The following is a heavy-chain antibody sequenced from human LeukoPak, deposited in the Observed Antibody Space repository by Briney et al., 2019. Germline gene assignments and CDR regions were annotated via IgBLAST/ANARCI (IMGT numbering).Heavy chain of an antibody. CDR1: GYTFTSYD. V-gene: IGHV1-8*01. Sequence: GASVKVSCKASGYTFTSYDINWVRQATGQGLEWMVWMNPNSGNTGYAQKFQGRVTMTRNTSISTAYMELSSLRSEDTAVYYCARESITIFGVVNLSWNWFDPWGQGTLVTVSS. D-gene: IGHD3-3*01. CDR2: MNPNSGNT. CDR3: ARESITIFGVVNLSWNWFDP. J-gene: IGHJ5*02.